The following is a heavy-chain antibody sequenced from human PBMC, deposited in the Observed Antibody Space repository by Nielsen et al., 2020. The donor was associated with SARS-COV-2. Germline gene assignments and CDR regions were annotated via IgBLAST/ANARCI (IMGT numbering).Heavy chain of an antibody. Sequence: GESLKISCAASGFTFSSYSMNWVRQAPGKGLEWVSSISSSSSYIYYADSVKGRFTISRGNAKNSLYLQMNSLRAEDTAVYYCARDDYGDSYFDYWGQGTLVTVSS. V-gene: IGHV3-21*01. CDR3: ARDDYGDSYFDY. J-gene: IGHJ4*02. D-gene: IGHD4-17*01. CDR1: GFTFSSYS. CDR2: ISSSSSYI.